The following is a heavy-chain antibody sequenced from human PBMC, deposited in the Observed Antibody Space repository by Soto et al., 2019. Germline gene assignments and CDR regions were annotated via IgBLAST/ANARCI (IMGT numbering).Heavy chain of an antibody. Sequence: QVQLVESGGGVVQPGRSLTLSCAASGFTFSSYVIHWVRQTPDKGLEWVAFISRDGSKTYYADYVKGRFTISRDNSKNTLYLEMNSLRAEDTAVYYCARDDEGGSDCDIGYWGQGTLVTVSS. D-gene: IGHD3-16*02. CDR1: GFTFSSYV. J-gene: IGHJ4*02. V-gene: IGHV3-30-3*01. CDR3: ARDDEGGSDCDIGY. CDR2: ISRDGSKT.